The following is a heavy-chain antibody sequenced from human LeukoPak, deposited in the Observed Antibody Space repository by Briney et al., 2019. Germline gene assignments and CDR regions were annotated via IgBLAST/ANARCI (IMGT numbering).Heavy chain of an antibody. D-gene: IGHD6-19*01. CDR1: SGSISSSSYY. CDR3: ARGRGGSGWHRGGDHYYMDV. CDR2: IYYSGST. V-gene: IGHV4-39*07. J-gene: IGHJ6*03. Sequence: SETLSLTCTVSSGSISSSSYYWGWLRQPPGKGLEWIGSIYYSGSTYYNPSLKSRVTISVDTSKNQFSLKLSSVTAADTAVYYCARGRGGSGWHRGGDHYYMDVWGKGTTVTISS.